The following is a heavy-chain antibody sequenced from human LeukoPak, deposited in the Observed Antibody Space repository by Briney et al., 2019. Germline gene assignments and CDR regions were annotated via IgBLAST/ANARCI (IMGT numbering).Heavy chain of an antibody. J-gene: IGHJ4*02. CDR2: IRGSGGTT. CDR1: GFTFSSYA. V-gene: IGHV3-23*01. D-gene: IGHD4-11*01. CDR3: AKDAAANVDYPYYFDY. Sequence: PGGSLRLSCAASGFTFSSYAMSWVRQAPGKGLEWVSAIRGSGGTTYYADSVKGRFTISRDNSRTTLYLLMNSLRAEDTAVYYCAKDAAANVDYPYYFDYWGQGALVTVSS.